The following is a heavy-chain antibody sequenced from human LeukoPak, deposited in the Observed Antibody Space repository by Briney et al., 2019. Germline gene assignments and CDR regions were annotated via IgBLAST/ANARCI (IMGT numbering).Heavy chain of an antibody. J-gene: IGHJ4*02. Sequence: SETLSLTCAVSGYSISSGYYWSWIRQPPGKGLEWIGYIYYSGTTDYNPSLKSRVTISIDTSNNQFSLKVNSVTAADTAVYYCARSSGTYRSFDYWGQGTLVTVSS. D-gene: IGHD1-26*01. CDR2: IYYSGTT. V-gene: IGHV4-61*01. CDR1: GYSISSGYY. CDR3: ARSSGTYRSFDY.